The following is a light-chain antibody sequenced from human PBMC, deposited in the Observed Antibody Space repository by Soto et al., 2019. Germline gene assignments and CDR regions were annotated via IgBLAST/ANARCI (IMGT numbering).Light chain of an antibody. CDR3: CSYAGSSPDV. J-gene: IGLJ1*01. V-gene: IGLV2-23*02. CDR2: EVS. CDR1: SSDVGSYNL. Sequence: QSALTQPDSVSGSPGQSITISCTGTSSDVGSYNLVSWYQQPPGTAPKLMKYEVSKRPSGVSHRFSGSKSGNTASLTISGLKAEDEADYYCCSYAGSSPDVFGTGTKVTVL.